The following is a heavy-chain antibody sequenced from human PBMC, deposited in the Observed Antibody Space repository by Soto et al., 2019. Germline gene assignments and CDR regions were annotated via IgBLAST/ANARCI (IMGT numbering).Heavy chain of an antibody. CDR1: GGTFSSYA. D-gene: IGHD2-15*01. V-gene: IGHV1-69*06. CDR2: IIPIFGTA. CDR3: ARRGYCSGGSCYGWFDP. Sequence: QVQLVQSGAEVKKPGSSVKVSCKASGGTFSSYAISWVRQAPGQGLEWMGGIIPIFGTANYAQKFQGRVTITADKSTSKAYMELSSVRSEDKAVYYCARRGYCSGGSCYGWFDPWGQGTLVTVSS. J-gene: IGHJ5*02.